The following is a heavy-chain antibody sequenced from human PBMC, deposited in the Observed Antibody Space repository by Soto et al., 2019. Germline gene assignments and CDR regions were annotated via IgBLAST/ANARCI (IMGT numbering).Heavy chain of an antibody. J-gene: IGHJ5*02. V-gene: IGHV4-28*01. CDR1: GYSIYSSYW. CDR2: IYYTGST. Sequence: SETLSLTCAVSGYSIYSSYWWGWSRQPPAKGLVWIGYIYYTGSTYYNPSLRSRVTMSLDTSKNQFSLKLGTVTAVDTAAYYCAGSVGDLLGLDPWGQGTLVTVSS. D-gene: IGHD3-16*01. CDR3: AGSVGDLLGLDP.